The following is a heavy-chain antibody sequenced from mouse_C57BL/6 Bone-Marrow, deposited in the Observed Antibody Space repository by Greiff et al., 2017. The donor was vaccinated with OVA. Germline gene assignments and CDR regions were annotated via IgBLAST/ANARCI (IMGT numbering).Heavy chain of an antibody. V-gene: IGHV1-76*01. Sequence: QVQLQQSGAELVRPGASVKLSCKASGYTFTDYYINWVKQRPGQGLEWIARIYPGSGNTYYNEKFKGKATLTAEKSSSTAYMQLSSLTSEDSGVYFCARYFYWYCDVWGTGTTVTVSS. J-gene: IGHJ1*03. CDR1: GYTFTDYY. CDR2: IYPGSGNT. CDR3: ARYFYWYCDV.